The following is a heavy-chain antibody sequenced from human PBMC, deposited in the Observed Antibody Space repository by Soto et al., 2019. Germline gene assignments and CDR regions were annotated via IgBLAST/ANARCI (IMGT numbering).Heavy chain of an antibody. V-gene: IGHV3-21*01. J-gene: IGHJ6*02. CDR2: ISSSSSYI. D-gene: IGHD3-3*01. CDR1: GFTFSSYS. Sequence: GWSLRLSCAASGFTFSSYSMNWVRHAPGKGLEWVSSISSSSSYIYYADSVKGRFTISRDNAKNSLYLQMNSLRAEDTDVYYSAIDKYYDFRSSYYLPHYGMDVWVQRTTVTVS. CDR3: AIDKYYDFRSSYYLPHYGMDV.